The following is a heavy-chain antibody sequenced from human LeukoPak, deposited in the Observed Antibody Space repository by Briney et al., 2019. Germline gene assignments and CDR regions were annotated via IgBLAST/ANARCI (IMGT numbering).Heavy chain of an antibody. CDR3: ARDSDCSGGSCYLLGPDY. J-gene: IGHJ4*02. CDR2: INTNAGNP. CDR1: GYTLTSYA. V-gene: IGHV7-4-1*02. Sequence: ASVKVSCKASGYTLTSYAMNWVRQAPGQGLEWMGWINTNAGNPTYAQGFTGRFVFSLDTSVSTAYLQISSLKAEDTAVYYCARDSDCSGGSCYLLGPDYWGQGTLVTVSS. D-gene: IGHD2-15*01.